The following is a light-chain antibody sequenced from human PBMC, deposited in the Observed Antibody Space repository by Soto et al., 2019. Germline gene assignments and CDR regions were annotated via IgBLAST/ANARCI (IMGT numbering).Light chain of an antibody. J-gene: IGKJ1*01. CDR1: QSISGW. CDR3: QQYNGYPWT. CDR2: DAS. Sequence: DIQMTQSPSTLSASVGDRVTITCRASQSISGWLAWYQQKPGKAPKLLIYDASSLASGVPSRFSGSGSGTEITLTISSLQPDDFATYYCQQYNGYPWTFGQGTKVEIK. V-gene: IGKV1-5*01.